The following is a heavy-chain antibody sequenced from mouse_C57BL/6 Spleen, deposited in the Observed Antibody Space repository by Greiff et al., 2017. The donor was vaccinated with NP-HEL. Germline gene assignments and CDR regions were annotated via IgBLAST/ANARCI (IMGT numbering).Heavy chain of an antibody. CDR1: GYSITSGYY. V-gene: IGHV3-6*01. J-gene: IGHJ2*01. D-gene: IGHD2-2*01. CDR3: ARRGWLPLYFDY. Sequence: EVKLMESGPGLVKPSQSLSLTCSVTGYSITSGYYWNWIRQFPGNKLEWMGYISYDGSNNYNPSLKNRISITRDTSKNQFFLKLNSVTTEDTATYYCARRGWLPLYFDYWGQGTTLTVSS. CDR2: ISYDGSN.